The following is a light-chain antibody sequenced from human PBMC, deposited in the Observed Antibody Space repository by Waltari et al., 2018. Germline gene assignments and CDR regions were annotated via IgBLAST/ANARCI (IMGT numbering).Light chain of an antibody. CDR1: SANFGAGYE. CDR2: RDD. Sequence: QSVLTQPPSVSGAPGQSVTISCTGSSANFGAGYEVYWYQQVPGSAPKVLIYRDDNRPSGVPGRFSGSKSGTSASLSVTGLQVEDEADYFCQSYDRDLNAVLFGGGTKLTVL. CDR3: QSYDRDLNAVL. J-gene: IGLJ2*01. V-gene: IGLV1-40*01.